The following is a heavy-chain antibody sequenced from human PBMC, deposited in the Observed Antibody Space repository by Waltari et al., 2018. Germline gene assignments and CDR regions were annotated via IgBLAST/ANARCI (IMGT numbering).Heavy chain of an antibody. CDR3: ATYIGASVGTAAFDV. J-gene: IGHJ3*01. CDR2: VSYSGTT. Sequence: QLQLQESGARLVRPPETLSLICRLSDVSLKSNRHYWAWIRQSPGQGLEWIGTVSYSGTTYISPSLKSRVSVSRDTSKNQVSLILGSVTAADMAVYYCATYIGASVGTAAFDVWGQGTMVTVSS. CDR1: DVSLKSNRHY. V-gene: IGHV4-39*01. D-gene: IGHD5-12*01.